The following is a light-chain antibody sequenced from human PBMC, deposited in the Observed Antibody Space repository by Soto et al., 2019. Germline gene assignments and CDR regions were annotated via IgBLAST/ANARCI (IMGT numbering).Light chain of an antibody. CDR3: QQYSDHWT. CDR1: QSISTW. J-gene: IGKJ1*01. Sequence: DIQLTQSPSTVSASVGDRVTITCRARQSISTWLAWYQQKSGKGPKLLIYKASNLQTGVPSRFSGSGYGTEFTLTISSLQPDDVATYYCQQYSDHWTFGQGTKVEIK. CDR2: KAS. V-gene: IGKV1-5*03.